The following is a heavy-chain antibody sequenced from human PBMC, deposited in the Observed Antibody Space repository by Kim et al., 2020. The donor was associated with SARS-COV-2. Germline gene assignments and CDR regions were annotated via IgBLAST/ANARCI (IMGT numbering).Heavy chain of an antibody. D-gene: IGHD1-1*01. V-gene: IGHV4-59*01. Sequence: SETLSLTCTVSGGSISNYYWSWIRQPPGTGLEWIGYIYYSGSTNYTPSLNSRVTISIDTSKNQFSLKLSSVTAADTAMYYCARTGNAGWFDPWGQGTLVT. CDR2: IYYSGST. CDR1: GGSISNYY. J-gene: IGHJ5*02. CDR3: ARTGNAGWFDP.